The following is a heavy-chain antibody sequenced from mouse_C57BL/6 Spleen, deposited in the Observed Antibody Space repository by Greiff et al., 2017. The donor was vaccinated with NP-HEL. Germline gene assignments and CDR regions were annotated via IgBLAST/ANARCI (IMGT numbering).Heavy chain of an antibody. D-gene: IGHD2-4*01. J-gene: IGHJ2*01. CDR1: GYTFTSYW. CDR3: AREMGYDYDASYYFDY. V-gene: IGHV1-72*01. Sequence: VQLQQSGAELVKPGASVKLSCKASGYTFTSYWMHWVKQRPGRGLEWIGRIDPNSGGTKYNEKFKSKATLTVDKPSSTAYMQLSSLTSEDSAVYYCAREMGYDYDASYYFDYWGQGTTLTVSS. CDR2: IDPNSGGT.